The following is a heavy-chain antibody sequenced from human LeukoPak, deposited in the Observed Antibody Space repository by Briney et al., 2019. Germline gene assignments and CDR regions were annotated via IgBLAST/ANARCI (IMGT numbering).Heavy chain of an antibody. V-gene: IGHV1-2*02. CDR2: INPNSGDT. D-gene: IGHD2-8*01. CDR1: GYSFTGYY. CDR3: ARGGLRVMVYRLYYMDV. J-gene: IGHJ6*03. Sequence: ASVKVSCKASGYSFTGYYMHWVRQAPGQGLEWMGWINPNSGDTKYAQKFQGRVTMTRDTSISTAYMELTRLRPDDTAVYSCARGGLRVMVYRLYYMDVWGKGTTVTVSS.